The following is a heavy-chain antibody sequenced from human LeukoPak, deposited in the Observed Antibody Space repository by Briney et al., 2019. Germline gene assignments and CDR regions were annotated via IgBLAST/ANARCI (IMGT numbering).Heavy chain of an antibody. CDR2: IYPVDSDT. Sequence: GESLKISCKGSGYSFTSYWIGWVRQMPGKGLEWMGIIYPVDSDTRYSPSFQGQVTISADKSISTAYLQWSSLKASDTAMYYCASRSNSGYEFFDYWGQGTLVTVSS. D-gene: IGHD5-12*01. V-gene: IGHV5-51*01. CDR3: ASRSNSGYEFFDY. CDR1: GYSFTSYW. J-gene: IGHJ4*02.